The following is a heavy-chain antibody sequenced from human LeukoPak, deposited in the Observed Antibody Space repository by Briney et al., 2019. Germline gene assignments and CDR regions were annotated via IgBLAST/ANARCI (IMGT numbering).Heavy chain of an antibody. CDR3: AKDRGYGEHEPFES. J-gene: IGHJ4*02. CDR2: SAHDEVGK. V-gene: IGHV3-30*18. Sequence: GRSLRLSCVGSGFTFSDYAIHWVRQAPGKGLEWVAVSAHDEVGKQFADSVKGRFTLSRDNSRDSVHLQMNRLRDEDTAVYYCAKDRGYGEHEPFESWGQGSLVTVSS. CDR1: GFTFSDYA. D-gene: IGHD4/OR15-4a*01.